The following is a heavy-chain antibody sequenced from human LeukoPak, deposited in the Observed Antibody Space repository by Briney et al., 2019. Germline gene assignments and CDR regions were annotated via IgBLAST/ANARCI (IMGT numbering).Heavy chain of an antibody. J-gene: IGHJ5*02. D-gene: IGHD3-22*01. CDR3: ARDENRDSSGYYYVSWFDP. Sequence: GGSLRLSCAASGFTFSSYSMNWVRQAPGKGLEWVSYISSSNSTIYYADSVKGRFTISRDNAKNSLYLQMNSLRAEDTAVYYCARDENRDSSGYYYVSWFDPWGQGTLVTVSS. V-gene: IGHV3-48*04. CDR1: GFTFSSYS. CDR2: ISSSNSTI.